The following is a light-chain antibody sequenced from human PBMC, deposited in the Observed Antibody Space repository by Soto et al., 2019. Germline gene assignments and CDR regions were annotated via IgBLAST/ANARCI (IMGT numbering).Light chain of an antibody. V-gene: IGLV2-14*01. CDR2: EVS. J-gene: IGLJ3*02. CDR3: SSYTSTTTRV. CDR1: SSDVGGYKY. Sequence: QSVLTQPASVSGSPGQSITMSCTGTSSDVGGYKYVSWYQQHPGKAPKLMIYEVSNRPSGVSNRFSGSKSGNTASLTISGLQAEDEADYYCSSYTSTTTRVFGGGTKLAVL.